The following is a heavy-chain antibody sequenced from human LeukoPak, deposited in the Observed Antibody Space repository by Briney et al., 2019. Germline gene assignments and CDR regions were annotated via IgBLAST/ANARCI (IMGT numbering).Heavy chain of an antibody. CDR3: ARPNITSYYDSRGYDAFDV. J-gene: IGHJ3*01. Sequence: GESLKICCKGSGYRFNAYWIAWVRPMPGKGLEWMGIIYPDDSDTRYSPSFQGQVTISADKSVRTAYLQLSSLKASDTAMYYCARPNITSYYDSRGYDAFDVWGQGTMVTVSS. CDR1: GYRFNAYW. V-gene: IGHV5-51*01. CDR2: IYPDDSDT. D-gene: IGHD3-22*01.